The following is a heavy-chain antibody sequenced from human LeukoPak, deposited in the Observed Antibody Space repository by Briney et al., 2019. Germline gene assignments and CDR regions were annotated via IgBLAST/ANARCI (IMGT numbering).Heavy chain of an antibody. CDR3: AIRVDTAMVRDY. V-gene: IGHV3-23*01. CDR1: GFTFSNYA. D-gene: IGHD5-18*01. Sequence: GGSLRLSCVDSGFTFSNYAMNWVRQAPGKGLEWVSAISGSGGSTYYADSVKGRFTISRDNSKNTLYLQMNSLRAEDTALYCCAIRVDTAMVRDYWGQGTLVTVSS. CDR2: ISGSGGST. J-gene: IGHJ4*02.